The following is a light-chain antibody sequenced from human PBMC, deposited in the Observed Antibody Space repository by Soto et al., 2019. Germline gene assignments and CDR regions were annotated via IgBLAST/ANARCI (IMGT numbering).Light chain of an antibody. CDR1: SSDVGPYNF. CDR3: SSYTSSSTYV. V-gene: IGLV2-14*01. Sequence: QSVLTQPASVSGSPGQSITISCTGTSSDVGPYNFVSWYQQHPGKAPKLMIYDVSNRPSGVSNRFSGSKSGNTASLTISGLQAEDEADYYCSSYTSSSTYVFGTGSKVSV. CDR2: DVS. J-gene: IGLJ1*01.